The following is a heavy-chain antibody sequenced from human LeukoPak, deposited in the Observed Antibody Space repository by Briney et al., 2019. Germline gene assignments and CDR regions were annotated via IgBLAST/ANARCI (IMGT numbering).Heavy chain of an antibody. D-gene: IGHD3-3*01. CDR1: GGSISSSSYY. Sequence: SETLSLTCTVSGGSISSSSYYWGWIRQPPGKGLEWIGEINHSGSTNYNPSLKSRVTISVDTSKNQFSLKLSSVTAADTAVYYCARGAYDFWSGYSSWWFDPWGQGTLVTVSS. CDR3: ARGAYDFWSGYSSWWFDP. V-gene: IGHV4-39*07. J-gene: IGHJ5*02. CDR2: INHSGST.